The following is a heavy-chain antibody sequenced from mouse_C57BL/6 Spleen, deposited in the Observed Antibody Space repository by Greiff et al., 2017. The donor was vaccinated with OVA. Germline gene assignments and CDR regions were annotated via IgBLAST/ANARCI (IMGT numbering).Heavy chain of an antibody. CDR1: GYSITSGYF. Sequence: VQLQQSGPGLVKPSQSLSLSCSVTGYSITSGYFWNWIRQLPGNQLEWMGYISYDGSNNYNPSLKNRVSITRNTSKNQCFLKLNSVTTEDTATYYCASSYYGNSFAYWGQGTLVTVSA. CDR3: ASSYYGNSFAY. CDR2: ISYDGSN. D-gene: IGHD2-10*01. J-gene: IGHJ3*01. V-gene: IGHV3-6*01.